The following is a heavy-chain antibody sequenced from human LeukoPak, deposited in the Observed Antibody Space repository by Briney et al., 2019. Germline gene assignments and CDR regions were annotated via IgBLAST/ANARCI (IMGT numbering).Heavy chain of an antibody. Sequence: SETLSLTCAVSGGSISSSNWWSWVRQPPGKGLEWIGEIYHSGSTNYNPSLKSRVTISVDRSKNQFSLKLSSVTAADTAVYYCARGLNYDILTGYYTLNYYYYMDVWGKGTTVTVSS. CDR1: GGSISSSNW. D-gene: IGHD3-9*01. CDR3: ARGLNYDILTGYYTLNYYYYMDV. CDR2: IYHSGST. V-gene: IGHV4-4*02. J-gene: IGHJ6*03.